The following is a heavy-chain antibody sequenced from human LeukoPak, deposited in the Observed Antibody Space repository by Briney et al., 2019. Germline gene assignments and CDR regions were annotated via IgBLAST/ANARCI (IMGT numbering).Heavy chain of an antibody. CDR1: GGSFSGYY. D-gene: IGHD3-3*01. V-gene: IGHV4-34*01. CDR2: INHSGST. J-gene: IGHJ6*03. CDR3: ARGPAIFGVVIIKYYYMDV. Sequence: SETLSLTCAVYGGSFSGYYWSWIRQPPGKGLEWIGEINHSGSTNYNPSLKSRVTISVDTSKNQFSLKLSSVTAADTTVYYCARGPAIFGVVIIKYYYMDVWGKGTTVTVSS.